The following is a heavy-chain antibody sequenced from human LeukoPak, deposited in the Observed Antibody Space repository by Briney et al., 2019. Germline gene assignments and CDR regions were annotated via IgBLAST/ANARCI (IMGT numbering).Heavy chain of an antibody. CDR2: IYYSEST. CDR3: ARVFSDYVYGSMAFDI. V-gene: IGHV4-59*01. Sequence: SETLSLTCTVSVGSISSYYWSWIRQPPGKGLEWIGYIYYSESTNYDPSLKSRVTISVDTSKNQFSLKLSSVTAADTAVYYCARVFSDYVYGSMAFDIWGQGTMDTVSS. D-gene: IGHD5-12*01. J-gene: IGHJ3*02. CDR1: VGSISSYY.